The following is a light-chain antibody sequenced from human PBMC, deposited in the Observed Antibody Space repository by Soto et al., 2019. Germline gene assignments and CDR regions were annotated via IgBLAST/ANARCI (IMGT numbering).Light chain of an antibody. CDR1: SSNIGTNA. V-gene: IGLV1-44*01. Sequence: VVTQPPSASGTPGQRVTISCSGGSSNIGTNAVNWYQQLPGTAPKLLIYNNNQRPSGVPDRFSGSKSGTSASLAISGLQSEDEADYYCAAWDDSLNGYVFGTGTKLTVL. CDR2: NNN. J-gene: IGLJ1*01. CDR3: AAWDDSLNGYV.